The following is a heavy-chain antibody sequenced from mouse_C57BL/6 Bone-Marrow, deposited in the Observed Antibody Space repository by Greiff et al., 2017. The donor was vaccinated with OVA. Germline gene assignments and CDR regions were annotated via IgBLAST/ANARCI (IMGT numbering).Heavy chain of an antibody. CDR2: IDPENGDT. Sequence: VQLKQSGAELVRPGASVKLSCTASGFNFKDDYMHWVKQRPEQGLEWIGWIDPENGDTEYAAKFQGTATITADTSSNTAYLQLSSLTSEDTAVYYCTSYGNFDYWGQGTTLTVSS. CDR1: GFNFKDDY. CDR3: TSYGNFDY. J-gene: IGHJ2*01. D-gene: IGHD2-1*01. V-gene: IGHV14-4*01.